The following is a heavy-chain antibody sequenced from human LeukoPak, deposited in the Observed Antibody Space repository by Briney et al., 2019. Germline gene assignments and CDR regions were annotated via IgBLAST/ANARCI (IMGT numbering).Heavy chain of an antibody. D-gene: IGHD2-15*01. J-gene: IGHJ4*02. Sequence: PGGSLRLSCAVSGFTINSNYMSWVRQAPGKGLEWVSVIHSGGGTYYADSVKGRFTISRDNSESTLYLQMNSLRAEDTAVYYCVSCRGADLILYYWGQGTLVTVSS. CDR3: VSCRGADLILYY. CDR2: IHSGGGT. V-gene: IGHV3-53*01. CDR1: GFTINSNY.